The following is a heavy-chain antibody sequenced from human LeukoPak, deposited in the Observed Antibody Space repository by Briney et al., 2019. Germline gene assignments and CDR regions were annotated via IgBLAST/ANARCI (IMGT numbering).Heavy chain of an antibody. V-gene: IGHV1-18*01. CDR2: ISAYNGNT. CDR3: ARSGCSSTCCYGWFDP. Sequence: ASVKVSCKASGYTFTSYGISWVRQAPGQGLEWMGWISAYNGNTNYAQKLQGRVTMTTDTSTSTAYMELRSLRSDDTAVYYCARSGCSSTCCYGWFDPWGQGTLVTVSS. CDR1: GYTFTSYG. D-gene: IGHD2-2*01. J-gene: IGHJ5*02.